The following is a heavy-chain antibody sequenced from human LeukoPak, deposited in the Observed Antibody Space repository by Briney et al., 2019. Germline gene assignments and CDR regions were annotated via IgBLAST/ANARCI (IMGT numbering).Heavy chain of an antibody. CDR2: ISWNSGRI. Sequence: LAGGSLRLSCASSGFTFVDYAMHWVRQAPGKGLEWVSVISWNSGRIRYADSVKGRFTISRDNAKNTLYLQMNSLRVEDTAVYYCARVGDYENSGSQPFDYWGQGTLVTVSS. CDR3: ARVGDYENSGSQPFDY. J-gene: IGHJ4*02. V-gene: IGHV3-9*01. CDR1: GFTFVDYA. D-gene: IGHD3-22*01.